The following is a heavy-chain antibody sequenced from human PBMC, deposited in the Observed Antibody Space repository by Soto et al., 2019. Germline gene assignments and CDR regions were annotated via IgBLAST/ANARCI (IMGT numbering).Heavy chain of an antibody. CDR2: ISYDGSNK. J-gene: IGHJ4*02. Sequence: QVQLVESGGGVVQPGRSLRLSCAASGFTFSSYAMHWVRQAPGKGLEWVAVISYDGSNKYYADSVKGRFTISRDNSKNTLYLQMISLRAEDTAVYYCARGRIAAAGKAQFFDYWGQGTLVTVSS. V-gene: IGHV3-30-3*01. CDR1: GFTFSSYA. D-gene: IGHD6-13*01. CDR3: ARGRIAAAGKAQFFDY.